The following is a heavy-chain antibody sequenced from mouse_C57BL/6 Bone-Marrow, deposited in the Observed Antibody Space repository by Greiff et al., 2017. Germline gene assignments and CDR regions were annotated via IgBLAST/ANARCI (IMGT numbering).Heavy chain of an antibody. CDR2: IYPSDSET. D-gene: IGHD1-1*01. V-gene: IGHV1-61*01. CDR3: ASGITTVVASADY. J-gene: IGHJ2*01. CDR1: GYTFTSYW. Sequence: QVHVKQPGAELVRPGSSVKLSCKASGYTFTSYWMDWVKQRPGQGLEWIGNIYPSDSETHYNQKFKDKATLTVDKSSSTAYMQLSSLTSEDSAVYYCASGITTVVASADYWGQGTTLTVSS.